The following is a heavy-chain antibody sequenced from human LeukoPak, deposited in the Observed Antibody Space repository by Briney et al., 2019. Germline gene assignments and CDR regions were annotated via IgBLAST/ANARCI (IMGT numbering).Heavy chain of an antibody. CDR3: AREPGVAAAAVPFDY. V-gene: IGHV1-18*01. Sequence: VASVKVSCKTSGYIFTNHGISWVRQAPGQGLEWMAWIGAYNGNTEYSQNFQGRVTMTMDTSTSTAYMELKSLTADDTAIYYCAREPGVAAAAVPFDYWGQGTLVTVSS. CDR1: GYIFTNHG. J-gene: IGHJ4*02. CDR2: IGAYNGNT. D-gene: IGHD6-19*01.